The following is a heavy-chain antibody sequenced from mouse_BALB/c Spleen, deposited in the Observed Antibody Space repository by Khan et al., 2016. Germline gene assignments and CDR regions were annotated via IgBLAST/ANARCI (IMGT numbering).Heavy chain of an antibody. CDR1: GYTFTDYS. J-gene: IGHJ3*01. Sequence: QIQLVQSGPELKKPGETVKISCKASGYTFTDYSIHWVKQAPGKGFKWMGWINTETGEATYADDFKGRFAFSLETSASTAHFQIDNLKNEDTATYCCVRRDNIGPFAFWGQGTLVTVSA. CDR2: INTETGEA. CDR3: VRRDNIGPFAF. V-gene: IGHV9-2-1*01.